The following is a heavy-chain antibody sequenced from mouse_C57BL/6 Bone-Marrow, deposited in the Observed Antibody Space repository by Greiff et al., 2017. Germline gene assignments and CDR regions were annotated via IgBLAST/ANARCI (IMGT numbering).Heavy chain of an antibody. CDR1: GYTFTSYW. J-gene: IGHJ3*01. CDR3: AIDYPAWFAY. Sequence: VQPQQPGAELVKPGASVKMSCKASGYTFTSYWITWVKQRPGQGLEWIGDIYPGSGSTNYNEQFKSKATMTVDTSSSTAYMQLSSLTSDDSAVYYCAIDYPAWFAYWGQGTLVTVSA. V-gene: IGHV1-55*01. D-gene: IGHD2-4*01. CDR2: IYPGSGST.